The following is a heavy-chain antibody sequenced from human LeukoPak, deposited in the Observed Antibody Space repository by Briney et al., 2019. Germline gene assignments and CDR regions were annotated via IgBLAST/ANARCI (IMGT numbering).Heavy chain of an antibody. D-gene: IGHD2-2*01. J-gene: IGHJ3*02. CDR3: ASGDYCSNTICYNGAFDI. CDR2: ITPMFRTP. CDR1: GGTFSSYA. Sequence: SVKVSCKSSGGTFSSYAISWVRQPPGQGLEWMGGITPMFRTPKYAQKFQGRVTITTDEFTSTEYMELSSLGPEDTAVAYCASGDYCSNTICYNGAFDIWGQGTMVTVSS. V-gene: IGHV1-69*05.